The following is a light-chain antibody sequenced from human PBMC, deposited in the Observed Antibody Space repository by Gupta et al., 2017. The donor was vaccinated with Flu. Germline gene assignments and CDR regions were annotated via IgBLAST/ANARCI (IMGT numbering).Light chain of an antibody. CDR2: KVY. V-gene: IGKV2-30*01. J-gene: IGKJ1*01. CDR1: QSLIFTDGSAY. Sequence: EAVLTQSPLSLTVTLGQSASISCRSRQSLIFTDGSAYVSWLHQRPGQSPRRLIYKVYNRDPGVPDRFSGSGSATDFTLTISRVEAEDVGVYYCSQSKCWAWTFGQGTKVEIK. CDR3: SQSKCWAWT.